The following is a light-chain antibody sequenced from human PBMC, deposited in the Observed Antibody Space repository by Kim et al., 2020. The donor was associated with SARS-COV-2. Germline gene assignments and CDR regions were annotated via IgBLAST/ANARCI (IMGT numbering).Light chain of an antibody. Sequence: TPKEKVLLTCRASQDIGIGLHWYQQKPGQSPKVLIKYASRSISGVPSRFSGSGSGTEFTLTINGLEAEDAAAYYCHQGSALPLTFGGGTKVEI. CDR2: YAS. V-gene: IGKV6D-21*02. CDR1: QDIGIG. J-gene: IGKJ4*01. CDR3: HQGSALPLT.